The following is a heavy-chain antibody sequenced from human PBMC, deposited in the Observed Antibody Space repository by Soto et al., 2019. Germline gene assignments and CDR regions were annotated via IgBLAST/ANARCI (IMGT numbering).Heavy chain of an antibody. CDR3: QAEDGIRDRGSVSAFLLNRSSDL. D-gene: IGHD6-25*01. CDR2: IYYSGST. J-gene: IGHJ2*01. Sequence: PGKGLEWIGSIYYSGSTYYNPSLKSRVTISVDTSKNQFSLKLSSVTAADTAVFFFQAEDGIRDRGSVSAFLLNRSSDL. V-gene: IGHV4-39*07.